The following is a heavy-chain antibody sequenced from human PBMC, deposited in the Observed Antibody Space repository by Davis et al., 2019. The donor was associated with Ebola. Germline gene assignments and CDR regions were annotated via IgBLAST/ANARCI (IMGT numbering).Heavy chain of an antibody. Sequence: GGSLRLSCAASGFTVSSNYMSWVRQAPGKGLEWVSVIYSGGSTYYADSVKGRFTISRDDSKNTLYLQMNTLRTDDTAVYYCARHNGWYYTLDVWGKGTTVTVSS. CDR2: IYSGGST. D-gene: IGHD2-8*01. V-gene: IGHV3-53*01. CDR3: ARHNGWYYTLDV. CDR1: GFTVSSNY. J-gene: IGHJ6*04.